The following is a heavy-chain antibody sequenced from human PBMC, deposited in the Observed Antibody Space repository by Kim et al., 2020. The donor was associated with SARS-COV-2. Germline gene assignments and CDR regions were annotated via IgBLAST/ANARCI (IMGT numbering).Heavy chain of an antibody. D-gene: IGHD6-13*01. Sequence: GGSLRLSCAASGFTLNTYCTSWVRQAPGKGLEWVANINQDGSERYYVDSVKGRFTISRDNARNSLYLQMNSLRAEDTAVYYCARAQQQLNQWGQGTLVTV. J-gene: IGHJ4*02. CDR1: GFTLNTYC. V-gene: IGHV3-7*03. CDR2: INQDGSER. CDR3: ARAQQQLNQ.